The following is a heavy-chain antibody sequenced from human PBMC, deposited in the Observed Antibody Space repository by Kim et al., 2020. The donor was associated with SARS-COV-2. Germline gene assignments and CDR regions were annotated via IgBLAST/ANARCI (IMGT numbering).Heavy chain of an antibody. CDR1: GFTFSSYE. V-gene: IGHV3-48*03. Sequence: GGSLRLSCAASGFTFSSYELNWVRQAPGKGLEWVSYIGSSGTTIYYADSVKGRFTISRDNAKNSLYLQMNSLRAEDTAVYYCAGDYYDSSGYEIDYWGQGTLVTVSS. D-gene: IGHD3-22*01. J-gene: IGHJ4*02. CDR2: IGSSGTTI. CDR3: AGDYYDSSGYEIDY.